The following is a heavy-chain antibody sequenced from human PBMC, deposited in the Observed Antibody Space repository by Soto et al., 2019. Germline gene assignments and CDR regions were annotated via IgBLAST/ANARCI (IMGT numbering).Heavy chain of an antibody. V-gene: IGHV5-51*01. Sequence: PGESLKISCKGSGYSFTSYWIGWVRQMPGKGLEWMGIIYPGDSDTRYSPSFQGQVTISADKPISTAYLQWSSLKASDTAMYYCARRDGDGVVIIGGRFDPWGQGTLVTVSS. CDR3: ARRDGDGVVIIGGRFDP. CDR1: GYSFTSYW. J-gene: IGHJ5*02. D-gene: IGHD3-3*01. CDR2: IYPGDSDT.